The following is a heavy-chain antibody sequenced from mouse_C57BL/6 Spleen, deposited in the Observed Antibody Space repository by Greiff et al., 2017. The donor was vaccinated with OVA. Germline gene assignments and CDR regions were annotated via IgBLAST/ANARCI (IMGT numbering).Heavy chain of an antibody. CDR3: ARFYYYGSSFDD. V-gene: IGHV1-22*01. CDR2: INPNNGGT. CDR1: GYTFTDYN. J-gene: IGHJ2*01. Sequence: EVQLQQSGPELVKPGASVKMSCKASGYTFTDYNMHWVKQSHGKSLEWIGYINPNNGGTSYNQKFKGKATLTVNKSSSTAYMELHSLTSEDSAVYYCARFYYYGSSFDDWGKGTTLTVST. D-gene: IGHD1-1*01.